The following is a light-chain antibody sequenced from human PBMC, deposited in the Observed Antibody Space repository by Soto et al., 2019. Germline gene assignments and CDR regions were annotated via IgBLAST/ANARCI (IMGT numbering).Light chain of an antibody. CDR2: AAS. CDR3: QQSYSVPPYT. CDR1: QSISSR. J-gene: IGKJ2*01. Sequence: DIQMTQSPSSLSASVGDRVIITCRASQSISSRLNWYQQKPGKAPKLLIYAASNLQSGVPPRFSGSGSGAEFTLTISSLQPEDFATYHCQQSYSVPPYTFGQGTKLEI. V-gene: IGKV1-39*01.